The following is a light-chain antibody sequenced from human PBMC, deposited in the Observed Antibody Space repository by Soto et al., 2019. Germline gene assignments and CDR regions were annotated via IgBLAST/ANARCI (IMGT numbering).Light chain of an antibody. V-gene: IGLV2-18*01. CDR1: SSDLSRYNR. J-gene: IGLJ1*01. CDR2: EVR. Sequence: QSALTQPPSVSGSPGQSVTISCTGASSDLSRYNRVSWYQQPPGTAPKLLIYEVRNRPSGVPDRFSGSKSANTASLTISGLQAEDEADYYCSLYTSSSTFVFGTGTKVTVL. CDR3: SLYTSSSTFV.